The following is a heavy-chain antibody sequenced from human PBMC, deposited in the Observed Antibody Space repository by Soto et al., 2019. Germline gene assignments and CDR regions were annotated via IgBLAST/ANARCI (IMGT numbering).Heavy chain of an antibody. V-gene: IGHV4-59*01. CDR3: ARLDSSGYKYDY. Sequence: SETLSLTCTVSGGSMRSSDYWNWIRQPPGKGLEWIGYIYYSGSTNYNPSLKSRVTISVDTSKNQFSLKLSSVTAADTAVYYCARLDSSGYKYDYWGQGTLVTVSS. J-gene: IGHJ4*02. D-gene: IGHD3-22*01. CDR1: GGSMRSSDY. CDR2: IYYSGST.